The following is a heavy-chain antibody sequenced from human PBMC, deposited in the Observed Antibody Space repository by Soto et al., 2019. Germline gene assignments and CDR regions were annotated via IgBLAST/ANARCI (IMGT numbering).Heavy chain of an antibody. D-gene: IGHD5-18*01. Sequence: GQSLNISCKGSGYSFTSYWISWVRQMPGKGLEWIGRIDPSDSYTNYSPSFQGHVTVSADKSISTAYLQWSSLKASDTAMYYCARLTILDTAMVTWADYYGMDVWGQGTTVTVSS. V-gene: IGHV5-10-1*01. J-gene: IGHJ6*02. CDR3: ARLTILDTAMVTWADYYGMDV. CDR2: IDPSDSYT. CDR1: GYSFTSYW.